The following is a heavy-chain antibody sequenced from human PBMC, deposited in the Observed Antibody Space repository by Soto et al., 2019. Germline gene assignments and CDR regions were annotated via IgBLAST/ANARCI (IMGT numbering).Heavy chain of an antibody. D-gene: IGHD2-15*01. V-gene: IGHV3-9*01. Sequence: EVQLVESGGDLVQPGRSLRLSCAASGFTFEDYAMHWVRQVPGKGLEWVSGITWNSGKIEYADSVKGRFTISRDNAKNSVHLQMSNLRPEDTALYYCAKGKVAGCRGYFDYWGQGTLVTVSS. J-gene: IGHJ4*02. CDR2: ITWNSGKI. CDR1: GFTFEDYA. CDR3: AKGKVAGCRGYFDY.